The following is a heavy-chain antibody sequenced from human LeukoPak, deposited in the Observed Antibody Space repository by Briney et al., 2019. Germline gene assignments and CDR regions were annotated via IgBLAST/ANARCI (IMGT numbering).Heavy chain of an antibody. D-gene: IGHD2-2*01. CDR2: INPNSGGT. V-gene: IGHV1-2*02. Sequence: GASVKVSCKASGYTFTGYYINWVRQAPGQGLEWMGWINPNSGGTNYPQKFQGRVTMTSDTSISTAYMELTSLRSDDSAVYYCARKSAVRSTSEFDFWGQGTLVTVSS. CDR3: ARKSAVRSTSEFDF. J-gene: IGHJ4*02. CDR1: GYTFTGYY.